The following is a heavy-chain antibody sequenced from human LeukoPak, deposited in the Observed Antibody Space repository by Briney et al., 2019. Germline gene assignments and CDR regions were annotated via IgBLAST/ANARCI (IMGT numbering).Heavy chain of an antibody. CDR2: ISETGDRT. V-gene: IGHV3-23*01. Sequence: GGSLRLSCAASGFPFSSYAMNWVRQAPGKGLEWVSAISETGDRTHYADSVKGRFTVSRDNPKDTLHLQMDSLRAEDTAVYYCAKQFVDIWGQGTLVTVSS. CDR1: GFPFSSYA. D-gene: IGHD5-24*01. J-gene: IGHJ5*02. CDR3: AKQFVDI.